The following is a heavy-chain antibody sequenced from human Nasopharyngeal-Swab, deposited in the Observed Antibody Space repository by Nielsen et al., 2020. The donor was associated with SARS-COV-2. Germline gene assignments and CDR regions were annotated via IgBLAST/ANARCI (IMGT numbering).Heavy chain of an antibody. Sequence: SETLSLTCAVYGGSFSGYYWSWIRQPPGKGLEWIGEINHSGSTNYNPSLKSRVTISVDTSKNQFSLKLSSVTAADTAVYYCARRKGYSGYGMDVWGQGTTVTVSS. V-gene: IGHV4-34*01. CDR1: GGSFSGYY. J-gene: IGHJ6*02. CDR2: INHSGST. CDR3: ARRKGYSGYGMDV. D-gene: IGHD5-12*01.